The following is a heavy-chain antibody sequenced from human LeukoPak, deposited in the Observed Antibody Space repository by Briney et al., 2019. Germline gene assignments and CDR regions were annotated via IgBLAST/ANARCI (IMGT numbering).Heavy chain of an antibody. CDR3: ARDSSSEGPLDY. CDR2: IRSKANNYAT. Sequence: GWSLRLSCAASGFTFSASAVHWVRQASGKGLEWIGRIRSKANNYATAYAGSLKGRFTVSRDDSKNTAYLQMNSLKTEDSAAYFCARDSSSEGPLDYWGQGTLVAVSS. V-gene: IGHV3-73*01. J-gene: IGHJ4*02. CDR1: GFTFSASA. D-gene: IGHD6-6*01.